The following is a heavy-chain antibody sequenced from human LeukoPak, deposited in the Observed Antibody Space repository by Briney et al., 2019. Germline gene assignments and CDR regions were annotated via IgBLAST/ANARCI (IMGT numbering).Heavy chain of an antibody. CDR3: ARDGPVPAVRMYYFDY. J-gene: IGHJ4*02. Sequence: ASVKVSCKASGYTFTGYYMHWVRQAPGQGLEWMGWINPNSGGTNYAQKFQGRVTMTRDTSISTAYMELSRLRSDDTAVYYCARDGPVPAVRMYYFDYWGQGTLVTVSS. V-gene: IGHV1-2*02. CDR1: GYTFTGYY. CDR2: INPNSGGT. D-gene: IGHD2-2*01.